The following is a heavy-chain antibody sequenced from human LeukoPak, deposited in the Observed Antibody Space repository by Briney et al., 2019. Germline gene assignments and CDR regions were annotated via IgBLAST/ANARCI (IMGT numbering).Heavy chain of an antibody. Sequence: GGSLRLSCAASGFTVSSNYMSWVRQAPGKGLEWVSVIYSGGSTYYADSVKGRITISRDNSKNTLYLQMNSLRAEDTAVYYCARDSYYDSSGYFQIDYWGQGTLVTVSS. CDR1: GFTVSSNY. D-gene: IGHD3-22*01. J-gene: IGHJ4*02. CDR2: IYSGGST. V-gene: IGHV3-66*01. CDR3: ARDSYYDSSGYFQIDY.